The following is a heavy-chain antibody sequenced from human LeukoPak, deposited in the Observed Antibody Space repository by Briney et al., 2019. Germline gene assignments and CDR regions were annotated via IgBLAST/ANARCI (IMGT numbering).Heavy chain of an antibody. CDR1: GFTFDDYA. CDR3: AKDSGSSSWYMGAFDI. CDR2: ISWNSGSI. J-gene: IGHJ3*02. D-gene: IGHD6-13*01. Sequence: PGGSLRLSCAASGFTFDDYAMHWVRQAPGKGLEWVSGISWNSGSIGYADSVKGRFTISRDNAKNSLYLQMNSLRAEDTALYYCAKDSGSSSWYMGAFDIWGQGTMVTVSS. V-gene: IGHV3-9*01.